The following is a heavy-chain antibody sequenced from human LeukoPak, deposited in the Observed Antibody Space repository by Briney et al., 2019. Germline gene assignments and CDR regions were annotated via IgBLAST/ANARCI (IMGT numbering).Heavy chain of an antibody. J-gene: IGHJ4*02. CDR3: ATYYDSGGYPDY. V-gene: IGHV4-59*08. D-gene: IGHD3-22*01. CDR1: GGFITAYY. CDR2: VYYTGST. Sequence: SETLSLTCTVSGGFITAYYWSWIRQPPGKGLEWIGYVYYTGSTEYNPSLRSRVTISLEMSKHQFSLKLSSVTAADTAVYYCATYYDSGGYPDYWGQGTLVTVSS.